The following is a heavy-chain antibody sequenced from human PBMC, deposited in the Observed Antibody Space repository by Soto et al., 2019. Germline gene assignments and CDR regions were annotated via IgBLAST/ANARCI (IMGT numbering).Heavy chain of an antibody. CDR1: GFTFSSYW. Sequence: EVQLVESGGGLVQPGGSLRLSCAASGFTFSSYWMSWVRQAPGKGLEWVANIKQDGSEKYYVDSVKGRFTISRDNAKNSLYLQMNRLRAEDTAVYYCARGGYCSGGSCYHESYYYYGMDVWGQGTTVTVSS. CDR3: ARGGYCSGGSCYHESYYYYGMDV. V-gene: IGHV3-7*05. CDR2: IKQDGSEK. D-gene: IGHD2-15*01. J-gene: IGHJ6*02.